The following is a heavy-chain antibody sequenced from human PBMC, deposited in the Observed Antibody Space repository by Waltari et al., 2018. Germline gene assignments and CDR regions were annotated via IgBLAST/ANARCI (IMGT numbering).Heavy chain of an antibody. J-gene: IGHJ4*02. V-gene: IGHV3-21*01. D-gene: IGHD4-17*01. CDR3: TRSGSGEGKFAY. CDR1: GFTFSDYS. Sequence: EVQLVEFGGGLVKPGGSLRLSCAASGFTFSDYSMNWFRPAPGKGLEGVSSPKSGNFNTYYADSVKGRFTISRYNAKNSLYLQMNSLSAEDTAVYYCTRSGSGEGKFAYWGQGTLVTVSS. CDR2: PKSGNFNT.